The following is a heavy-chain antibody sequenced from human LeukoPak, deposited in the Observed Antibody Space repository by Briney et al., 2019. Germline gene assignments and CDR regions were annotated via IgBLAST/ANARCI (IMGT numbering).Heavy chain of an antibody. D-gene: IGHD1-26*01. J-gene: IGHJ3*02. CDR2: IYYSGST. V-gene: IGHV4-30-4*01. Sequence: SETLSLTCTVSGGSISSGDYYWSWIRQPPGKGLVWIGYIYYSGSTYYNPSLKSRVTISVDTSKNQFSLKLNSVTAADTAVYYCARVPRGIVGATTVAFDIWGQGTMVTVSS. CDR3: ARVPRGIVGATTVAFDI. CDR1: GGSISSGDYY.